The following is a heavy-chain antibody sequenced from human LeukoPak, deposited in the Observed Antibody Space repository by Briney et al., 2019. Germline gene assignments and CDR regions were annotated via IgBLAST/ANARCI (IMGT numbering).Heavy chain of an antibody. CDR2: ISYDGSNK. CDR1: GFTFRSYA. J-gene: IGHJ4*02. Sequence: GGSLRLSCAASGFTFRSYAMSWVRQAPGKGLEWVAVISYDGSNKYYADSVKGRFTISRDNSKNTLYLQMNSLRAEDTAVYYCAKDTGYYGSGSYLITPGDYFDYWGQGTLVTVSS. D-gene: IGHD3-10*01. CDR3: AKDTGYYGSGSYLITPGDYFDY. V-gene: IGHV3-30*18.